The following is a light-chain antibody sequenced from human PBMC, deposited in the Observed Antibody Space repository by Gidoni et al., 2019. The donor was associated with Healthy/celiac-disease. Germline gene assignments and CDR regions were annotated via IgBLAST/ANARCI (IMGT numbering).Light chain of an antibody. J-gene: IGKJ1*01. CDR3: QQYGSSPLWT. CDR2: AAS. V-gene: IGKV3-20*01. Sequence: ELVLTQSPGTLSLSPGERATLSCRASQSVSSSYLAWYQQKPGQAPRLLIYAASSRATGIPDRFSGSGSGTDFTITISRLEPEDFAVYYCQQYGSSPLWTFGQGTKVEIK. CDR1: QSVSSSY.